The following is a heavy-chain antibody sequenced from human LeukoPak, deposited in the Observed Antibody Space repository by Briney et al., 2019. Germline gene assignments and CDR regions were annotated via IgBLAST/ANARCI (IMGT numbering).Heavy chain of an antibody. CDR2: TYYRSNWIN. D-gene: IGHD3-10*01. Sequence: SQTLSLTCAISADSVSSNSAAWNWIRQYPSRGLEWLGRTYYRSNWINDYAVSVKSRMTINPDTSRNQFSLQLNSVTPEDTAVYYCARETTWVRGVINPLDYWGQGTLVTVSS. J-gene: IGHJ4*02. V-gene: IGHV6-1*01. CDR3: ARETTWVRGVINPLDY. CDR1: ADSVSSNSAA.